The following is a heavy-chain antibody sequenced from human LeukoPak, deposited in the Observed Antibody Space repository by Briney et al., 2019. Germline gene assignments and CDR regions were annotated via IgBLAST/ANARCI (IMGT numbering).Heavy chain of an antibody. J-gene: IGHJ3*02. CDR3: ARSYYDILTGAPNAFDI. CDR2: ISAYNGNT. D-gene: IGHD3-9*01. V-gene: IGHV1-18*01. Sequence: GASVKVSCKASGYTFTSYGIRWVRQAPGQGLEWMGWISAYNGNTNYAQKLQGRVTMTTDTSTSTAYMELRSLRSDATAVYYCARSYYDILTGAPNAFDIWGQGTMVTVSS. CDR1: GYTFTSYG.